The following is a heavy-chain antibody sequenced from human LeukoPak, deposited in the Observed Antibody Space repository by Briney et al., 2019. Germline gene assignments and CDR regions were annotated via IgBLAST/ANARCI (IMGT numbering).Heavy chain of an antibody. J-gene: IGHJ4*02. CDR2: INPNNGGT. D-gene: IGHD2-2*01. V-gene: IGHV1-2*02. CDR1: GYTFTDYY. CDR3: ARRRIDCSTTSCYVDY. Sequence: ASVKVSCKASGYTFTDYYIHWMRQAPGQGLEWMGWINPNNGGTSYAQNFQGRVTMTRDTPISTAYMELSRLRSDDTAVYYCARRRIDCSTTSCYVDYWGQGTLVTVSS.